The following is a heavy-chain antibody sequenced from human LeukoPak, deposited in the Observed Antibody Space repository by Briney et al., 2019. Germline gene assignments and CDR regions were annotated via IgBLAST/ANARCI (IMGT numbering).Heavy chain of an antibody. Sequence: EASVKASCKASGYTFTSYGISWVRQAPGQGLEWRGWISAYNGNTNYAQKLQGRVTMTTDTSTSTAYMELRSLRSDDTAVYYCARDIPAAGTWYYYYGMDVWGQGTTVTVSS. J-gene: IGHJ6*02. CDR2: ISAYNGNT. CDR1: GYTFTSYG. V-gene: IGHV1-18*01. CDR3: ARDIPAAGTWYYYYGMDV. D-gene: IGHD6-13*01.